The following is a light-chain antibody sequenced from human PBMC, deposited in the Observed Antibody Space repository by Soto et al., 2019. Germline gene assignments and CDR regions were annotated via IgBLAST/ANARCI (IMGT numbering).Light chain of an antibody. CDR2: KAS. CDR3: QHYNSYPLT. Sequence: DIQMTQSPSTLSASVGDRVTITCRASQSISTWLAWYQQKPGRAPKLLIYKASSLEGGVPSRFSGSGSGTEFTLTISSLQTDDFATYYCQHYNSYPLTFGGGTKVDIK. J-gene: IGKJ4*01. CDR1: QSISTW. V-gene: IGKV1-5*03.